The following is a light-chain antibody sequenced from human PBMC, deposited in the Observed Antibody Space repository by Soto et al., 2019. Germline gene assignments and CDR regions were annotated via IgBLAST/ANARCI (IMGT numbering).Light chain of an antibody. Sequence: QSVLTQPASVSGSPGQSITISCTGTSSDVGSYNLVSWYQQHPGKAPKLMIYEGSKRPSGVSNRFSGSKSGNTASLTISGLQAEGEADYYCCSYAGSSPWVFGGGTKLTVL. CDR2: EGS. V-gene: IGLV2-23*01. J-gene: IGLJ3*02. CDR1: SSDVGSYNL. CDR3: CSYAGSSPWV.